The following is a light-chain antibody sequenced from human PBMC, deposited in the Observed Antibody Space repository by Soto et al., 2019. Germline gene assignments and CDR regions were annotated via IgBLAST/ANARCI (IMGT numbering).Light chain of an antibody. CDR2: GAS. V-gene: IGKV3-20*01. Sequence: EIVLTQSPGTLSLSPGERATLSCRASQSVSSSYLAWYQQKPGQAPRLLIYGASSRPTGIPARFSGSGSGTVFPLTISRLEPEDFAVYYCQQCGRSPVTFGHGTKVDIK. CDR3: QQCGRSPVT. J-gene: IGKJ3*01. CDR1: QSVSSSY.